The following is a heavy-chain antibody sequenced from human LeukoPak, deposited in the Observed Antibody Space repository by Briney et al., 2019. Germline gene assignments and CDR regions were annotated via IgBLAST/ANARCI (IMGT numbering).Heavy chain of an antibody. Sequence: SVKVSCKASGFTFTSSAMQWVRQARGQRLEWIGWIVVGSGNTNYAQKFQERVTITRDVSTSTAYMKLSSLRSEDTAVYYCAAEITIFGVGYDWFDPWGQGTLVTVSS. D-gene: IGHD3-3*01. CDR2: IVVGSGNT. CDR3: AAEITIFGVGYDWFDP. J-gene: IGHJ5*02. CDR1: GFTFTSSA. V-gene: IGHV1-58*02.